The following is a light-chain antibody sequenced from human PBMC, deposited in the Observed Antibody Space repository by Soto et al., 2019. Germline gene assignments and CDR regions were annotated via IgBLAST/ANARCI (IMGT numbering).Light chain of an antibody. Sequence: DSQMTQSPSTLSATAGDRVTITCRASQSISAWLAWYQQKPGKAPKLLIYDASNLESGVPSRFSGSGSGTEFTLTISNLQPDDFATYYCQQYSTYTPRTFGQGTKVDI. CDR2: DAS. CDR1: QSISAW. CDR3: QQYSTYTPRT. J-gene: IGKJ1*01. V-gene: IGKV1-5*01.